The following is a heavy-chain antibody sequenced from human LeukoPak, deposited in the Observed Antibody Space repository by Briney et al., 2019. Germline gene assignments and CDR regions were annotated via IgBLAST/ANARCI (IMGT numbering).Heavy chain of an antibody. J-gene: IGHJ5*02. CDR2: INHSGST. CDR1: GGSFSGHY. D-gene: IGHD7-27*01. CDR3: ASLGTLRS. Sequence: PSETLSLTCAVYGGSFSGHYWSWVRQPPGKGLEWIGEINHSGSTNYNPSLKSRVTISVDTSKNQFSLKLSSVTAADTAVYYCASLGTLRSWGQGTLVTVSS. V-gene: IGHV4-34*01.